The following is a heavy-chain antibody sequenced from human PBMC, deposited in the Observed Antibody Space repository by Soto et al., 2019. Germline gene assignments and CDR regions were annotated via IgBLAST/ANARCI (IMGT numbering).Heavy chain of an antibody. CDR1: GFTFSSYG. J-gene: IGHJ6*02. CDR2: ISYDGSNK. V-gene: IGHV3-30*18. CDR3: AKDLGIVGAPYYYYYGMDV. Sequence: VGSLRLSCAASGFTFSSYGMHWVRQAPGKGLEWVAVISYDGSNKYYADSVKGRFTISRDNSKNTLYLQMNSLRAEDTAVYYCAKDLGIVGAPYYYYYGMDVWGQGTTVTVSS. D-gene: IGHD1-26*01.